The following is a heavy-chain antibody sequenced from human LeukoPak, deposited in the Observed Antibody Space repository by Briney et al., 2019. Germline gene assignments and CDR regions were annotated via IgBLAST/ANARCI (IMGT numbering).Heavy chain of an antibody. D-gene: IGHD2-2*01. Sequence: GSLRLSCAASGFTFSRYAMSWVRQAPGKGLEWVSRITDDGSSTNYADSVKGRFTISRDKSKNTLYLQMNSLRAEDTAIYYCAKEASSSSPNLFDYWGQGTLVTVSS. CDR3: AKEASSSSPNLFDY. CDR1: GFTFSRYA. V-gene: IGHV3-23*01. J-gene: IGHJ4*02. CDR2: ITDDGSST.